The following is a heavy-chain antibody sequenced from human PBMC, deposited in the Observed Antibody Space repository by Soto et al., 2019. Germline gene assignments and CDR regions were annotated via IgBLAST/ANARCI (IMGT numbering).Heavy chain of an antibody. D-gene: IGHD4-4*01. J-gene: IGHJ4*02. CDR1: GNSISGTSSF. CDR2: VYYTGST. Sequence: QLQLRESGPGLVKPSETLSLTCTVSGNSISGTSSFWAWIRQPPGKNLERIGSVYYTGSTYYNSTLKNRVSISIDTSKNQISLSLTSVTAADTAVYYCKSRVRSTGLLDYWGKGALVTVSS. CDR3: KSRVRSTGLLDY. V-gene: IGHV4-39*01.